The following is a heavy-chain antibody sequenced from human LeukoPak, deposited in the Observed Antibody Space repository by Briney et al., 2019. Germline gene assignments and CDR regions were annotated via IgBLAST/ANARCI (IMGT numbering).Heavy chain of an antibody. CDR1: GFTFSSYG. D-gene: IGHD3-22*01. J-gene: IGHJ4*02. CDR3: AKDLWGYYYDPEY. Sequence: GGSLRLSCAASGFTFSSYGMHWVRQAPGKGLEWVAVISYDGSNKYYADSVKGRFTISRDNSKNTLYLQMNSLRAEDTAVYYCAKDLWGYYYDPEYWGQGTLVTVSS. CDR2: ISYDGSNK. V-gene: IGHV3-30*18.